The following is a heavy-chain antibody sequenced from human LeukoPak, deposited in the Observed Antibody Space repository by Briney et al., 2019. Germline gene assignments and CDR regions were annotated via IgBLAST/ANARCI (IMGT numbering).Heavy chain of an antibody. CDR2: ISAYNGNT. CDR3: ARDLSLIAAAGGY. Sequence: GASVKVSCKASGYTFTSYGISWVRQAPGQGLEWMGWISAYNGNTNSAQKLQGRVTMATGTSTSTAYLELRSLRSDDTAVYYCARDLSLIAAAGGYWGQGTLVTVSS. CDR1: GYTFTSYG. V-gene: IGHV1-18*01. D-gene: IGHD6-13*01. J-gene: IGHJ4*02.